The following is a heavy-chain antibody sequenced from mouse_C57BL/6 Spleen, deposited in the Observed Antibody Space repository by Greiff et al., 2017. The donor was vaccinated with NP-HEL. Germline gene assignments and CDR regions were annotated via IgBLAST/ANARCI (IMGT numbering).Heavy chain of an antibody. CDR3: TEDWRNYYAMDY. J-gene: IGHJ4*01. CDR2: IDPEDGDT. Sequence: EVQLQQSGAELVRPGASVKLSCTASGFNIKDYYMHWVKQRPEQGLEWIGRIDPEDGDTEYAPKFQGKATLTADTSSNTAYLQLSSLTSEDTAVYYCTEDWRNYYAMDYWGQGTSVTVSS. CDR1: GFNIKDYY. D-gene: IGHD2-1*01. V-gene: IGHV14-1*01.